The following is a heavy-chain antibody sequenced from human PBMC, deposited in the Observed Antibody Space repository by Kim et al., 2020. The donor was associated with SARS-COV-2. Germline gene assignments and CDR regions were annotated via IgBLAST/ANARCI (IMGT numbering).Heavy chain of an antibody. D-gene: IGHD6-19*01. V-gene: IGHV3-21*01. CDR2: ISSSSSYI. CDR3: ARDGDSSGWENYYFDY. J-gene: IGHJ4*02. Sequence: GGSLRLSCAASGFTFSSYSMNWVRQAPGKGLEWVSSISSSSSYIYYADSVKGRFTISRDNAKNSLYLQMNSLRAEDTAVYYCARDGDSSGWENYYFDYWGQGTLVTVSS. CDR1: GFTFSSYS.